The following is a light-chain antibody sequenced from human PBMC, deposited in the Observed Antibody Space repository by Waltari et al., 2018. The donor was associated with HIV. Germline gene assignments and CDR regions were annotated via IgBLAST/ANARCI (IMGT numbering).Light chain of an antibody. CDR3: QSADSSGTYWV. J-gene: IGLJ3*02. Sequence: SYELTQPPSVSVSPGQTARIICSGEALPKQYAFWYQQKPGQAPVVVIYKDNDRPSGIPERFSGSSSGTTVTLTISGVQADDEADYYCQSADSSGTYWVFGGGTKLTVL. CDR2: KDN. CDR1: ALPKQY. V-gene: IGLV3-25*03.